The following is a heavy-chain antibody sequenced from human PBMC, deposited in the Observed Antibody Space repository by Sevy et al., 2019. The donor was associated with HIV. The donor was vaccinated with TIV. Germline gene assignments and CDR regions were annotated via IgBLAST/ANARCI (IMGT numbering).Heavy chain of an antibody. V-gene: IGHV3-9*01. J-gene: IGHJ4*02. CDR3: AKDDGRRYYGSGTLI. CDR2: ISWNSGSI. D-gene: IGHD3-10*01. Sequence: GGSLRLSCAASGFTFDDYAMHWVRQAPGKGLEWVSGISWNSGSIGYADSVKGRFTISRDNAKNSPYMQMNSLRAEDTALYYCAKDDGRRYYGSGTLIWGQGTLVTVSS. CDR1: GFTFDDYA.